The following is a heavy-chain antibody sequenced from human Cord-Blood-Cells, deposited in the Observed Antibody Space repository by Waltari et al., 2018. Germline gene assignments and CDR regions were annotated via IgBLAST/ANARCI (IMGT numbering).Heavy chain of an antibody. D-gene: IGHD6-13*01. CDR2: IYYSGST. Sequence: QVQLQESGPGLVKPSETLSLTCTVSGGSISSYYWSWIRQPPGKGLEWIGYIYYSGSTNYTPSLKSRVTISVDTSKNQFSLKLSSVTAADTAVYYCAREEHSSSWYAFDIWGQGTMVTVSS. CDR1: GGSISSYY. V-gene: IGHV4-59*01. CDR3: AREEHSSSWYAFDI. J-gene: IGHJ3*02.